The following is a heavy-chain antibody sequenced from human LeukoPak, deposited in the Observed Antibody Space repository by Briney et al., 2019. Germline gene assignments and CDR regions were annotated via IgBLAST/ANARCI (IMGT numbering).Heavy chain of an antibody. Sequence: GGSLRLSCAASGFTVSSNYMSWVRQAPGKGLEWVSVIYSGGSTYYADSVKGRFTISRDNSKNTLYLQMNSLRAEDTAVYYCARDLWGSSGWYDYWGQGTLVTVSS. CDR2: IYSGGST. V-gene: IGHV3-53*01. CDR1: GFTVSSNY. J-gene: IGHJ4*02. CDR3: ARDLWGSSGWYDY. D-gene: IGHD6-19*01.